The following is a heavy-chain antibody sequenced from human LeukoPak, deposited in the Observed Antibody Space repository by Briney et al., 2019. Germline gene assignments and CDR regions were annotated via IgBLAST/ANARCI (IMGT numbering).Heavy chain of an antibody. CDR3: ARDRGYGMDV. V-gene: IGHV4-59*01. CDR2: IYYSGST. Sequence: PSETLSLTCAVSGASISSYYWSWIRQPPGKGLEWIGYIYYSGSTNYNPSLKSRVTMSVDTSKNQFSLKLSSVTAADTAVYYCARDRGYGMDVWGQGTTVTVSS. CDR1: GASISSYY. J-gene: IGHJ6*02.